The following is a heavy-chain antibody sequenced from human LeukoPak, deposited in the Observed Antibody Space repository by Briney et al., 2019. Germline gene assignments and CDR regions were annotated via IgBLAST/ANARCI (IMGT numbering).Heavy chain of an antibody. Sequence: GGSLRLSCTASGFTFSSLSMNWVRQAPGKGLEWVSYISGTSSNIYYADSVKGRFTISRDNAKNSLYLQMNSLRDEDTAVYYCARKGDYHDYWGQGTLVTVSS. J-gene: IGHJ4*02. CDR1: GFTFSSLS. V-gene: IGHV3-48*02. CDR3: ARKGDYHDY. CDR2: ISGTSSNI.